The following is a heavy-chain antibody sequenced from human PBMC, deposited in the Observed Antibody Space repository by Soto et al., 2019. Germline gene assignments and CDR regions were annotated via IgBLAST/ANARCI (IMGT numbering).Heavy chain of an antibody. CDR2: INPNSGGT. CDR3: AREKYSSSWEYCFDY. Sequence: ASVKVSCKASGYTFTGYYMHWVRQAPGQGLEWMGWINPNSGGTNYAQKFQGRVTMTRDTSISTAYMEVSRLRSDDTAVYYCAREKYSSSWEYCFDYWGQGNLVTVSS. J-gene: IGHJ4*02. V-gene: IGHV1-2*02. CDR1: GYTFTGYY. D-gene: IGHD6-13*01.